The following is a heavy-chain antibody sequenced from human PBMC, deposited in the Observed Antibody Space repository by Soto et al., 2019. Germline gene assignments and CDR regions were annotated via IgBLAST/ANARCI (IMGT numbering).Heavy chain of an antibody. V-gene: IGHV4-30-4*01. CDR2: IFDSGTT. J-gene: IGHJ4*02. CDR1: GGSITSDYSC. D-gene: IGHD7-27*01. CDR3: ARGPSGDKVHY. Sequence: QVQLQESGPGLVKPSQTLSLTCTVSGGSITSDYSCWSWIRQPPGEGLEWIGHIFDSGTTYTNPSLRSQVAISPATSKNHFSLTLSSVTAADTAVYYCARGPSGDKVHYWGQGALVTVSS.